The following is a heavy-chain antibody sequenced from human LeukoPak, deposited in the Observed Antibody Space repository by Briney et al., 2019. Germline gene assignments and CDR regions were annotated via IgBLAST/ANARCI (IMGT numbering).Heavy chain of an antibody. V-gene: IGHV1-3*01. Sequence: GASVNISCKASGYTFTHYAIHWVRQAPGQSLEWMGWINAGNGNTKYSQRFRGRVTITRDTSASAAYMELSSLRSEDTAVYYCARVPGVRQLPDYWGQGTLVTVSS. J-gene: IGHJ4*02. CDR3: ARVPGVRQLPDY. CDR1: GYTFTHYA. D-gene: IGHD6-6*01. CDR2: INAGNGNT.